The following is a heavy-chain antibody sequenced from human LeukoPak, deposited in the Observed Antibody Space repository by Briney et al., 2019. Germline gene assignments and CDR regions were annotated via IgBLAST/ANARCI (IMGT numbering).Heavy chain of an antibody. CDR2: IRSKAYGETA. Sequence: SGGSLRLSCTASGFTFGDYAMSRIRQAPGKGLEWVGFIRSKAYGETADYAASVKGRFTISRDDSKAIAYLQMNSLKTEDTAVYHCTRDRGAYNLYDYWGQGTLVTVSS. V-gene: IGHV3-49*03. CDR1: GFTFGDYA. D-gene: IGHD1-1*01. J-gene: IGHJ4*02. CDR3: TRDRGAYNLYDY.